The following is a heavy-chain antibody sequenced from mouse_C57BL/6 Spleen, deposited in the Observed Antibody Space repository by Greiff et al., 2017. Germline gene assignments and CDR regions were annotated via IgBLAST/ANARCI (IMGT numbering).Heavy chain of an antibody. Sequence: QVQLQQSGPELVKPGASVKISCKASGYAFSSSWMNWVKQRPGQGLEWIGRIYPGNGGTNYNGKFKGKATLTADKSSSTAYMQLSSLTSEDSAVYFCALTGTVFAYWGQGTLVTVSA. CDR1: GYAFSSSW. CDR3: ALTGTVFAY. J-gene: IGHJ3*01. D-gene: IGHD4-1*01. V-gene: IGHV1-82*01. CDR2: IYPGNGGT.